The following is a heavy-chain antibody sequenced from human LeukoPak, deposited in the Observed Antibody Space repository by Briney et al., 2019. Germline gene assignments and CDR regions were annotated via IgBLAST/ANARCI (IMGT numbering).Heavy chain of an antibody. Sequence: LPGGSLRLSCAASGFTFSSYAMSWVRQAPGKGLEWVSAISGSGGSTYYADSVKGRFTISRDNSKNTLYLQMNSLRAEDTAVYYCAKLSGFGESKPAYYMDVWGKGTTVTVSS. V-gene: IGHV3-23*01. CDR1: GFTFSSYA. D-gene: IGHD3-10*01. CDR3: AKLSGFGESKPAYYMDV. CDR2: ISGSGGST. J-gene: IGHJ6*03.